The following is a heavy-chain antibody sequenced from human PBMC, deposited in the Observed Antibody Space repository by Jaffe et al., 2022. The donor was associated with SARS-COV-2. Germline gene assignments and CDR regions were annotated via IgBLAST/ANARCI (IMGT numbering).Heavy chain of an antibody. V-gene: IGHV4-39*02. J-gene: IGHJ4*02. CDR3: AREVVGPTGGVFYFDY. CDR1: GGSINSRSHY. Sequence: QVQLQESGPGLVKPSETLSLSCTVSGGSINSRSHYWAWIRQPPGKGLEWIGTVYYSGATYYNGSLNSRVTISVDTSKNHFSMRLSSVTAADTAVYFCAREVVGPTGGVFYFDYWGQGSLMTVSS. CDR2: VYYSGAT. D-gene: IGHD3-16*01.